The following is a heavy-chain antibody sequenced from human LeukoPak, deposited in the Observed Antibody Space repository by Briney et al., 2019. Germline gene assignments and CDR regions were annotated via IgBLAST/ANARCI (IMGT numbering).Heavy chain of an antibody. CDR2: IYIGGGT. V-gene: IGHV3-66*02. Sequence: GGSLRLSCAASGFTVSSNYMSWARQAPGKGLEWVSVIYIGGGTDYADSVKGRFTISRDNSKNTLYLQMNSLRAEDTAVYYCARAVGVTAIHNAFDIWGQGTMVTVSS. CDR1: GFTVSSNY. J-gene: IGHJ3*02. CDR3: ARAVGVTAIHNAFDI. D-gene: IGHD2-21*02.